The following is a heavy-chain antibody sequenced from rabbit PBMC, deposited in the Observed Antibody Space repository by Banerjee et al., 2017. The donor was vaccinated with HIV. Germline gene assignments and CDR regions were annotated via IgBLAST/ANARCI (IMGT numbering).Heavy chain of an antibody. CDR3: ARHSSEPGLNYFNL. D-gene: IGHD1-1*01. Sequence: QSLEESGGDLVKPGASLTLTCTASGFSFNSNYCICWVRQAPGKGLEWIACIYAGSSGSTYYANWAKGRFTISETSSTTVTLRMTSLAAADTATYFCARHSSEPGLNYFNLWGPGTLVTVS. CDR2: IYAGSSGST. CDR1: GFSFNSNYC. V-gene: IGHV1S40*01. J-gene: IGHJ4*01.